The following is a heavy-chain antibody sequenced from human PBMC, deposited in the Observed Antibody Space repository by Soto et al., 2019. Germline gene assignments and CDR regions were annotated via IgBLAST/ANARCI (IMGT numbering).Heavy chain of an antibody. J-gene: IGHJ4*01. CDR2: IYYTGNT. CDR3: ECGDYCDSKDV. D-gene: IGHD3-22*01. CDR1: GGSISTYY. Sequence: SETLSLTCTVTGGSISTYYWSWSRQPPGKGKEWIGHIYYTGNTNYNHSLKSRVTISVDTSTNRFSLRLRSVTAADTAVYLCECGDYCDSKDVWRQGTLDTGSS. V-gene: IGHV4-59*13.